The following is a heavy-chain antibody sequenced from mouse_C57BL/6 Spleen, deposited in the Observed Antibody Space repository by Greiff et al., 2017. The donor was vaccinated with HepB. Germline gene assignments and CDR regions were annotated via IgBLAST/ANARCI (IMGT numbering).Heavy chain of an antibody. J-gene: IGHJ4*01. CDR1: GFSFTSYY. V-gene: IGHV1-66*01. D-gene: IGHD2-1*01. CDR2: IYPGGGNT. Sequence: QVQLQESGAELVKPGASVKISCKASGFSFTSYYIHWVKQRPGQGLEWIGRIYPGGGNTKYNEKFKGKATLTADTSSSTAYLQLSSLTSEDSAVYYCARGGLYGRGEIYARDFWGRETSLSVST. CDR3: ARGGLYGRGEIYARDF.